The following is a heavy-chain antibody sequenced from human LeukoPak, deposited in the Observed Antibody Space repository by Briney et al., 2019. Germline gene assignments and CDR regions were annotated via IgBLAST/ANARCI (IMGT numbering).Heavy chain of an antibody. J-gene: IGHJ3*02. CDR3: ERRNRERGYYYDSSGYSDAFDI. D-gene: IGHD3-22*01. CDR2: ISYDGSIK. Sequence: GGSLRLSCAASGFTFTSYAMHSVGQAPGKGLEWVAVISYDGSIKYYADSVKGRFTISRDNSKNSLYLQMNSLRAEDTDVYYCERRNRERGYYYDSSGYSDAFDIWGQGTMVTVSS. V-gene: IGHV3-30*04. CDR1: GFTFTSYA.